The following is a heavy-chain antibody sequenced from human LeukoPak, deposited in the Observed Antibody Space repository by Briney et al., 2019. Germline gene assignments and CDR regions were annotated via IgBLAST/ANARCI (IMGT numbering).Heavy chain of an antibody. CDR2: IWYDGDDK. V-gene: IGHV3-33*01. CDR3: ARSYSPGLYYLDH. D-gene: IGHD1-26*01. J-gene: IGHJ4*02. Sequence: GRSRLLSCAASGFIFRNYGMHWVRQAPGKGLEWVAVIWYDGDDKHYADSVKSRFTISRDNSKKTLFLQMDSLRAEDMAVYYCARSYSPGLYYLDHWGQGNLLPVPS. CDR1: GFIFRNYG.